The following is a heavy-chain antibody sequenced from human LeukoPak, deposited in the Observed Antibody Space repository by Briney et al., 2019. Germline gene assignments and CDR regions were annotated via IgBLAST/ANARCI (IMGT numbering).Heavy chain of an antibody. V-gene: IGHV3-7*03. CDR1: GFTFSSYW. CDR2: IKQDGSEK. D-gene: IGHD3-16*02. J-gene: IGHJ6*02. Sequence: PGGSVRLSCAASGFTFSSYWMSWVRQAPGKGLEWVANIKQDGSEKYYVDSVKGRFTISRDNAKNSLYLQMNSLRAEDTAVYYCAKVYGVIFTYYYYGMDVWGQGTTVTVSS. CDR3: AKVYGVIFTYYYYGMDV.